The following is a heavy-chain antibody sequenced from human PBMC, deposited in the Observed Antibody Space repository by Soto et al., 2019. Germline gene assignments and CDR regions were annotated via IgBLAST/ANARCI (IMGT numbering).Heavy chain of an antibody. CDR2: IFWYDDK. CDR3: ASLRGSVSSSDH. D-gene: IGHD1-26*01. CDR1: GISPSTSRVV. J-gene: IGHJ4*02. V-gene: IGHV2-5*01. Sequence: QITLKHSGPTLVKPTHTLTLTFTFSGISPSTSRVVVGLIRQPPRKALQWLALIFWYDDKRYSPSLRSRHTIIKDTSNNHLVLTMTDMHPVDTAKYYCASLRGSVSSSDHGGQGSQVTVSS.